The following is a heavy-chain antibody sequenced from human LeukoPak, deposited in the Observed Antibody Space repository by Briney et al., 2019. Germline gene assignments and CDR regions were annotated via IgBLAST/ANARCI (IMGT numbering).Heavy chain of an antibody. CDR2: IYCSGST. D-gene: IGHD3-22*01. Sequence: PSETLSLTCTVSGGSISSYYWSWIRQPPGKGLEWIGYIYCSGSTNYNPSLKSRVTISVDTSKNQFSLKLSSVTAADTAVYYCARDYYDSSGYYDYWGQGTLVTVSS. V-gene: IGHV4-59*01. CDR3: ARDYYDSSGYYDY. J-gene: IGHJ4*02. CDR1: GGSISSYY.